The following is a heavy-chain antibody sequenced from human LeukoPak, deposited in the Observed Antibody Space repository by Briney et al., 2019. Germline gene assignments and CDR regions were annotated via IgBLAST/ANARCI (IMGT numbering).Heavy chain of an antibody. CDR2: INPSGGRP. J-gene: IGHJ4*02. CDR1: GYTFTSYY. CDR3: AREQVGVGPNY. Sequence: ASVKVSCKASGYTFTSYYMHWVRQAPGQGLEWMGIINPSGGRPSYAQKFQGRVTMTKDMSTSTVYMELSSLRSEDTAVYYCAREQVGVGPNYWGQGTLVTVSS. V-gene: IGHV1-46*01. D-gene: IGHD2-2*01.